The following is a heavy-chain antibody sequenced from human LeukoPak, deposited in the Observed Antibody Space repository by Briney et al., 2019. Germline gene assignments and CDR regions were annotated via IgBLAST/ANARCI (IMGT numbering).Heavy chain of an antibody. Sequence: SETLSLTCTVSGFSISSGYYWGWIRQPPGKGLEWIGYIYYSGSTNYNPSLKSRVTISVDTSKNQFSLRLSSVTAADTAVYYCARVTGYMIEDYFDYWGQGTLVTVSS. CDR3: ARVTGYMIEDYFDY. CDR2: IYYSGST. V-gene: IGHV4-61*01. J-gene: IGHJ4*02. D-gene: IGHD3-22*01. CDR1: GFSISSGYY.